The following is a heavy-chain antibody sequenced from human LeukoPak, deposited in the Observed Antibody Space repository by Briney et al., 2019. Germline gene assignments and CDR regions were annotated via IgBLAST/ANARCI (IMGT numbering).Heavy chain of an antibody. CDR3: ARVSMWAVGIDY. CDR2: INSDGSRT. Sequence: GGSLRLSCAASGFTFSNYWMHWVRQVPGKGLVGVSRINSDGSRTIYADSVKGRFTISRDNAKNTLYLQMNNLRAEDTAVYYCARVSMWAVGIDYWGQGTLVTVSS. D-gene: IGHD6-19*01. V-gene: IGHV3-74*01. CDR1: GFTFSNYW. J-gene: IGHJ4*02.